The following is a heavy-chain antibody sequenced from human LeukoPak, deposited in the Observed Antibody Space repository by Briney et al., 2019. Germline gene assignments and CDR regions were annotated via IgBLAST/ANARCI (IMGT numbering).Heavy chain of an antibody. D-gene: IGHD4-11*01. V-gene: IGHV3-23*01. Sequence: PGGSLRLSRAASGFTFSSYAMSWVRPAPGKGLEWVSAISGSGGSTYYADSVKGRFTISRDNYKNTLYLQMNSLRAEDTAVYYCAKVSSNFIPYFDYWGQGTLVTVSS. CDR1: GFTFSSYA. CDR2: ISGSGGST. CDR3: AKVSSNFIPYFDY. J-gene: IGHJ4*02.